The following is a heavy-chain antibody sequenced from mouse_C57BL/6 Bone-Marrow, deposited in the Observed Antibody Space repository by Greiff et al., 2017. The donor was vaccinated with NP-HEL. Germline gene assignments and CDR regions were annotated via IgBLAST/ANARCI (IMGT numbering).Heavy chain of an antibody. J-gene: IGHJ3*01. CDR2: ISDGGSYT. CDR3: AREGLAWFAY. D-gene: IGHD3-1*01. V-gene: IGHV5-4*01. Sequence: EVNVVESGGGLVKPGGSLKLSCAASGFTFSSYAMSWVRQTPEKRLEWVATISDGGSYTYYPDNVKGRFTISRDNAKNNLYLQMSHLKSEDTAMYYCAREGLAWFAYWGQGTLVTVSA. CDR1: GFTFSSYA.